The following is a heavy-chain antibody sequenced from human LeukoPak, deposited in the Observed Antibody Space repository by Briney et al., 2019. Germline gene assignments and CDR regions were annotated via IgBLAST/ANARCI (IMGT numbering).Heavy chain of an antibody. J-gene: IGHJ6*02. V-gene: IGHV3-7*01. Sequence: QAGGSLRLSCAASGFFFRSYWMSWVRQAPGKGLEWVAYIKPDGSEKNSVDFVKGRFTISRDNANNSLYLQMNSLRTEDTAVYFCARDYYGSGSYYTSNYYYGMDVWGQGTTVTVSS. CDR1: GFFFRSYW. CDR2: IKPDGSEK. D-gene: IGHD3-10*01. CDR3: ARDYYGSGSYYTSNYYYGMDV.